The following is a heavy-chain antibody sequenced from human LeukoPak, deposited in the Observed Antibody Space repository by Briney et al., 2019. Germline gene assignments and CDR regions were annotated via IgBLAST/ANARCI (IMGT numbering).Heavy chain of an antibody. CDR1: GYTFTSYD. Sequence: ASVKVSCKASGYTFTSYDINWVRQATGQGLEWMGWMNPNSGNTGYAQKFQGRVTMTRNTSISTAYMEPSSLRSEDTAVYYCARVMAGAPNFDYWGQGTLVTVSS. CDR3: ARVMAGAPNFDY. V-gene: IGHV1-8*01. D-gene: IGHD6-19*01. CDR2: MNPNSGNT. J-gene: IGHJ4*02.